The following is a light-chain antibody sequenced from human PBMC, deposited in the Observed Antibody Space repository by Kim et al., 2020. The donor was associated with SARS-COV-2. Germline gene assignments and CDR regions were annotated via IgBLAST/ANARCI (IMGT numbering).Light chain of an antibody. CDR3: AAWDDSLSGYV. CDR1: SSNIGSNY. V-gene: IGLV1-47*01. J-gene: IGLJ1*01. Sequence: QPVLTQPPSASGTPGQRVTISCSGGSSNIGSNYVYWYQHLPGTAPKLLIYRNNPRPSGGPDRFSGSKSATSASLAISGLRSEDEADYYCAAWDDSLSGYVFGSGTKVTVL. CDR2: RNN.